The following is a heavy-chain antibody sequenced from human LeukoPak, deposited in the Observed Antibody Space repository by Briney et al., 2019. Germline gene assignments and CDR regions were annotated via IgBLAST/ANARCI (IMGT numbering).Heavy chain of an antibody. D-gene: IGHD6-13*01. CDR2: INPNGGGT. CDR3: AITTIASSIDW. Sequence: ASVKVSCKASGCTFTDHYIHWVRQAPGQGPEWMGWINPNGGGTNYGQRFQGRVTMTRDTSINTAYMELSSLRPDDTAVYYCAITTIASSIDWWGQGTLVTVSS. V-gene: IGHV1-2*02. J-gene: IGHJ4*02. CDR1: GCTFTDHY.